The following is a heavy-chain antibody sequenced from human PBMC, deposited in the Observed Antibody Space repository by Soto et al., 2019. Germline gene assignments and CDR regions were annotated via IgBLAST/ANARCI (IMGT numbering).Heavy chain of an antibody. J-gene: IGHJ6*02. CDR1: GFTFSSYG. Sequence: LRLSCAASGFTFSSYGMHWVRQAPGKGLEWVAVIWYDGSNKYYADSVKGRFTISRDNSKNTLYLQMNSLRAEDTAVYYCARQISSSGSYYIRYGMDVWGQGTRVTLSS. CDR3: ARQISSSGSYYIRYGMDV. V-gene: IGHV3-33*01. CDR2: IWYDGSNK. D-gene: IGHD3-10*01.